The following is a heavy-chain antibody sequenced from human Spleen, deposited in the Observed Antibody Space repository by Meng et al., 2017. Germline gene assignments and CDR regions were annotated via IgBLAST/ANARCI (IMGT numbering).Heavy chain of an antibody. CDR2: ISIGGDRT. CDR3: AKDGGRYGYCGGGRCSPEFDH. CDR1: GFTFSSYA. D-gene: IGHD2-15*01. Sequence: GGSLRLSCAASGFTFSSYAMSWVRQAPGKGLEWVSGISIGGDRTYYIDSVKGRFTISRDNSKNTVYLQMNSLRAEDTAVYYCAKDGGRYGYCGGGRCSPEFDHWGQGTMVTVSS. V-gene: IGHV3-23*01. J-gene: IGHJ4*02.